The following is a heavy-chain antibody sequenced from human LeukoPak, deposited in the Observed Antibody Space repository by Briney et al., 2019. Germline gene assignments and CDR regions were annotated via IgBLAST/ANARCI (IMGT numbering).Heavy chain of an antibody. Sequence: GGSLRLSCAASGFTFSSYSMNWVRQAPGKGLEWVSSISSSSYIYYADSVKGRFTISRDNAKNSLYLQMNSLRAEDTAVYYCARDLVGVAFDYWGQGTLVTVSS. CDR3: ARDLVGVAFDY. V-gene: IGHV3-21*01. J-gene: IGHJ4*02. CDR1: GFTFSSYS. CDR2: ISSSSYI. D-gene: IGHD1-26*01.